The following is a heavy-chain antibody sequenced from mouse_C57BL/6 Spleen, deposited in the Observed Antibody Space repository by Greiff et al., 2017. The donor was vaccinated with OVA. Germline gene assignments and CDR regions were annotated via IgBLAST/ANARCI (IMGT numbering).Heavy chain of an antibody. J-gene: IGHJ1*03. Sequence: EVMLVESGGGLVKPGGSLKLSCAASGFTFSDYGMHWVRQAPEKGLEWVAYISSGSSTIYYADTVKGRFTISRDNDKNTLFLQMTSLRSEDTAMYYCARELGRNYWYFDVWGTGTTVTVSS. D-gene: IGHD4-1*01. V-gene: IGHV5-17*01. CDR3: ARELGRNYWYFDV. CDR1: GFTFSDYG. CDR2: ISSGSSTI.